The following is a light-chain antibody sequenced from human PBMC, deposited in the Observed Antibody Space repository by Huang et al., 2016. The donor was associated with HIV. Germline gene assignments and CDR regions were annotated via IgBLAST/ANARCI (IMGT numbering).Light chain of an antibody. Sequence: EIVLTQSPGTLSLSPGERATLSCRASPSVSRSYVAWYQQKPGQAPRLLIYGASSRATGIPDRFGGGGSGTDVTLTISRLEPEEFAVYCCQQYGSSPWTFGQGTKVEIK. CDR3: QQYGSSPWT. V-gene: IGKV3-20*01. J-gene: IGKJ1*01. CDR1: PSVSRSY. CDR2: GAS.